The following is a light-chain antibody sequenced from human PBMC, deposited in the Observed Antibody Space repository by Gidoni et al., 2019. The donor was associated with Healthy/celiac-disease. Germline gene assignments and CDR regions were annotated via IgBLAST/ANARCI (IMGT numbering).Light chain of an antibody. CDR3: HQYNSYSPYT. J-gene: IGKJ2*01. CDR2: KAS. CDR1: QSISSW. Sequence: DIQMTPSPSTLSSSVGDRVTITCRASQSISSWLAWYQQKPGEAPKLLIYKASSLESGVPTSFSGSGSGTEFTLTISSLQPDDFVTYYCHQYNSYSPYTFGQGTKLEIK. V-gene: IGKV1-5*03.